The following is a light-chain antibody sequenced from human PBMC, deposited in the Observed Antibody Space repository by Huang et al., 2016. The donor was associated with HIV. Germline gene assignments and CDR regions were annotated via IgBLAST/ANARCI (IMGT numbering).Light chain of an antibody. CDR2: GAS. Sequence: EITMTQSTATVSVSPGERVTLSCKASQSIDNNLAWFQQKSGLAPSTLIYGASARAASVPARFSGRGSWTEVTLAISSLQSEDRALYYCQQYKIWPYTFGQGTKLEI. CDR3: QQYKIWPYT. CDR1: QSIDNN. V-gene: IGKV3-15*01. J-gene: IGKJ2*01.